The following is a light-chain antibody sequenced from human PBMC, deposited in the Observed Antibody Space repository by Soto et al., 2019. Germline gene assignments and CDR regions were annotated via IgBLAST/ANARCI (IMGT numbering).Light chain of an antibody. Sequence: DIQMTQSPSTLSASVGDRVTITCRASQSISSWLAWYQQKPGKAPKLLIYDASSLESGVPSRFSGSGSGTEFTLTISSLQPDDFANYYCQHSGTFGQGTKVEIK. CDR3: QHSGT. CDR2: DAS. V-gene: IGKV1-5*01. CDR1: QSISSW. J-gene: IGKJ1*01.